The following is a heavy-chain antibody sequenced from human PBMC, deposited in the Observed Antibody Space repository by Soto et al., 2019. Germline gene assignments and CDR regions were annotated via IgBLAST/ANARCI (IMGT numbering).Heavy chain of an antibody. J-gene: IGHJ6*03. CDR1: GFTFSSYG. Sequence: GGSLRLSCAASGFTFSSYGMHWVRQAPGKGLEWVAVISYDGSNKYYADSVKGRFTISRDNSKNTLYLQMNSLRAEDTAVYYCAKRRGPAFYMDVWGQGTTVTVSS. D-gene: IGHD6-25*01. CDR3: AKRRGPAFYMDV. V-gene: IGHV3-30*18. CDR2: ISYDGSNK.